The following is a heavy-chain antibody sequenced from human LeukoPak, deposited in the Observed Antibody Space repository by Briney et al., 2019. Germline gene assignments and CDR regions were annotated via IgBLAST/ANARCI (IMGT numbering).Heavy chain of an antibody. Sequence: SETLSLTCTVSGGSISSSSYYWGWIRQPPGKGLEWIGSIYYSGSTYYNPSLKSRVTISVDTSKNQFSLKLSSVTAADTAVYYCARGLGSSRDFDWLSPYFYYYYMDVWGKGTTVTVSS. J-gene: IGHJ6*03. CDR2: IYYSGST. V-gene: IGHV4-39*07. CDR3: ARGLGSSRDFDWLSPYFYYYYMDV. CDR1: GGSISSSSYY. D-gene: IGHD3-9*01.